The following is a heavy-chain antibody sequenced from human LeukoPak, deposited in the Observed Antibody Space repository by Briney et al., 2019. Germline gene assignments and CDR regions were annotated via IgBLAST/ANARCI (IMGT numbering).Heavy chain of an antibody. D-gene: IGHD3-9*01. CDR1: GGSFSNYY. CDR2: IHPYGFT. V-gene: IGHV4-34*01. CDR3: SRGSDESKTGDT. J-gene: IGHJ5*02. Sequence: PSETLSLTCALYGGSFSNYYWSWIRQPPGKGLEWIGEIHPYGFTNFNPSLKSRVGISVDTSKNQFSLKLTSVTAADTAVYYCSRGSDESKTGDTWGQGSLVTVSS.